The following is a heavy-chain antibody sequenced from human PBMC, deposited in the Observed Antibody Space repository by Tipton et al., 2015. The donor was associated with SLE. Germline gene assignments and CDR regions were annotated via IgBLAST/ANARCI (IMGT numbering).Heavy chain of an antibody. CDR1: GFTFNNYW. Sequence: SLRLSCAASGFTFNNYWMHWVRQAPGKGLVWVSRISGDGSDTNYADSVKGRFTISRDNSKNSLFLLIDSLRVEDTAVYYCAKDKVAAAATPHYWGQGTLVTVSS. V-gene: IGHV3-74*01. CDR2: ISGDGSDT. D-gene: IGHD6-13*01. J-gene: IGHJ4*02. CDR3: AKDKVAAAATPHY.